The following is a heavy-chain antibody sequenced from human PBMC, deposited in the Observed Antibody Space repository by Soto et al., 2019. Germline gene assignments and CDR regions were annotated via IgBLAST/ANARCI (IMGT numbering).Heavy chain of an antibody. D-gene: IGHD6-19*01. CDR3: ARSTSSGWSINWFDP. CDR1: GGTFSSYA. V-gene: IGHV1-69*13. Sequence: SVKVSCKASGGTFSSYAISWVRQAPGQGLEWMGGIIPIFGTANYAQKFQGRVTITADESTSTAYMELSSLRSEDTAVYYCARSTSSGWSINWFDPWGQGTLVTVSS. CDR2: IIPIFGTA. J-gene: IGHJ5*02.